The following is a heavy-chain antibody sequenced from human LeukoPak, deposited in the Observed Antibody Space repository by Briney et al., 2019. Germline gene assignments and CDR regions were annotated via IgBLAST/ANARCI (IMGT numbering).Heavy chain of an antibody. Sequence: GASVKVSCKASGGTFSSYAISWVRQAPGQGLEWMGGIIPIFGTANYAQKFQGRVTITADESTSTAYMELSSLRSEDTAVYYCARFLSGIEDFDYWGQGTLVTVSS. D-gene: IGHD1-14*01. V-gene: IGHV1-69*13. J-gene: IGHJ4*02. CDR1: GGTFSSYA. CDR3: ARFLSGIEDFDY. CDR2: IIPIFGTA.